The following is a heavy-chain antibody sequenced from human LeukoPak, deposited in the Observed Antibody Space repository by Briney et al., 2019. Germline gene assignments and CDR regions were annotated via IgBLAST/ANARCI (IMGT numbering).Heavy chain of an antibody. D-gene: IGHD2-15*01. V-gene: IGHV3-48*03. CDR3: TRGLVV. CDR1: GFTFSEFE. CDR2: ISSGGTTI. Sequence: SGGSLRLSCAASGFTFSEFEMNWVRQAPGKGLEWVSDISSGGTTIFYADSVKGRFTISRDNAKNSLYLQMNSLRDEDTAIYYCTRGLVVWGQGALVTASS. J-gene: IGHJ4*02.